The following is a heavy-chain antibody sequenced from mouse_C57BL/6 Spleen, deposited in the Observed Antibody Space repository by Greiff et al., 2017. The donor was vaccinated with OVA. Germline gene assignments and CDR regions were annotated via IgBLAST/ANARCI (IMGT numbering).Heavy chain of an antibody. D-gene: IGHD1-1*01. CDR3: TTYYYGSSYDYAMDY. Sequence: VQLQQSGAELVRPGASVKLSCTASGFNIKDDYMHWVKQRPEQGLEWIGWIDPENGDPEYASQFQGKATITADTSSNTAYLQLSSLTSEDTAVYYGTTYYYGSSYDYAMDYWGQGTSVTVSS. CDR2: IDPENGDP. V-gene: IGHV14-4*01. J-gene: IGHJ4*01. CDR1: GFNIKDDY.